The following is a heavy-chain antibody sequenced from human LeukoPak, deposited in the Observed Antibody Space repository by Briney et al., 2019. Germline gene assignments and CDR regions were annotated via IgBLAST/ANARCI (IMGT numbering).Heavy chain of an antibody. CDR1: GYTFTSYD. V-gene: IGHV1-8*01. J-gene: IGHJ6*02. Sequence: ASAKVSCKASGYTFTSYDINWVRQATGQGLEWMGWMNPNSGNTGYAQKFQGRVTMTRNTSISTAYMELSSLRSEDTAVYYCARGAKGHYYYYGMDVWGQGTTVTVSS. CDR2: MNPNSGNT. CDR3: ARGAKGHYYYYGMDV.